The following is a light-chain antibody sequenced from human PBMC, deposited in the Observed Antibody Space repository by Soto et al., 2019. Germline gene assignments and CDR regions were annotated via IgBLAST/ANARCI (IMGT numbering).Light chain of an antibody. Sequence: EIVMTQSPVTLSLSPGDRATLSCRASQSLSNTYISWYQQKPGQAPRLLIYGASTSATGIPARFSGCGSGTDFTFTISSLQPEDFALYYCHQDFDLPLTFGGGTKVEIK. CDR3: HQDFDLPLT. V-gene: IGKV3D-7*01. CDR1: QSLSNTY. CDR2: GAS. J-gene: IGKJ4*01.